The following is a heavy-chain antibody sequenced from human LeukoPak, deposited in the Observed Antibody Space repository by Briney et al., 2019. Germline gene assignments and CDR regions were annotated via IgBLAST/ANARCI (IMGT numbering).Heavy chain of an antibody. D-gene: IGHD3-22*01. Sequence: ASVKVSCKASGYTFTGYYMHWVRQAPGQGLEWMGWINPNSGGTNYAQKFQGRVTMTRDTSISTAYMELRSLRSDDTAMYYCARRGRYYDTNWFDPWGQGTLVTVSS. J-gene: IGHJ5*02. CDR2: INPNSGGT. CDR3: ARRGRYYDTNWFDP. CDR1: GYTFTGYY. V-gene: IGHV1-2*02.